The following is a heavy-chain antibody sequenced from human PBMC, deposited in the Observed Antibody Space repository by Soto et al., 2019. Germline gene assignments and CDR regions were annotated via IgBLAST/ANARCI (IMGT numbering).Heavy chain of an antibody. CDR2: IYYSGST. Sequence: QVQLQESGPGLVKPSQTLSLTCTVSGGSISSGGYYWSWIRQHPGKGLEWIGYIYYSGSTYYNPSLKSRVNISVDTSKNQFSLKLSSVTAADTAVYYCARALGYDILTGYYNENWFDPWGQGTLVTVSS. D-gene: IGHD3-9*01. V-gene: IGHV4-31*03. CDR3: ARALGYDILTGYYNENWFDP. J-gene: IGHJ5*02. CDR1: GGSISSGGYY.